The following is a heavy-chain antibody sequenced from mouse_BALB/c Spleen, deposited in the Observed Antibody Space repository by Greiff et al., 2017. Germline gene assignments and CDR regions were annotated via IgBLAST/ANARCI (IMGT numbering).Heavy chain of an antibody. CDR1: GFTFSSYG. Sequence: EVKLMESGGDLVKPGGSLKLSCAASGFTFSSYGMSWVRQTPDKRLEWVATISSGGSYTYYPDSVKGRFTISRDNAKNTLYLQMSSLKSEDTAMYYCARHNYGSRGDYYAMDYWGQGTSVTVSS. CDR3: ARHNYGSRGDYYAMDY. CDR2: ISSGGSYT. V-gene: IGHV5-6*01. J-gene: IGHJ4*01. D-gene: IGHD1-1*01.